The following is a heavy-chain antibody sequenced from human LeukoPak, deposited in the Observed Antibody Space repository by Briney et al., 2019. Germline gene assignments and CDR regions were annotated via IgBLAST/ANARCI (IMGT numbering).Heavy chain of an antibody. J-gene: IGHJ4*02. CDR1: GGTFSSYA. D-gene: IGHD2-15*01. CDR2: IIPILGIA. Sequence: SVKVFCKASGGTFSSYAISWVRQAPGQGLEWMGRIIPILGIANYAQKFQGRVTITADKSTSTAYMELSSLRSEDTAVYYCAAPRGYCSGGSCYLDYWGQGTLVTVSS. CDR3: AAPRGYCSGGSCYLDY. V-gene: IGHV1-69*04.